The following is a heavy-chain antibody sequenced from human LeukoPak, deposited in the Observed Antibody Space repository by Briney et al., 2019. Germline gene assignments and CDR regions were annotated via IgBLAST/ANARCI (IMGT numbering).Heavy chain of an antibody. CDR2: IYYSGST. D-gene: IGHD6-19*01. J-gene: IGHJ4*02. CDR3: ARTNSAYSSGWYNY. Sequence: PSETLSLTCTVSGGSISSSSYYWGWIRQPPGKGLEWIGSIYYSGSTYYNPSLKSRATISVDTSKNQFSLKLSSVTAADTAVYYCARTNSAYSSGWYNYWGQGTLVTVSS. V-gene: IGHV4-39*01. CDR1: GGSISSSSYY.